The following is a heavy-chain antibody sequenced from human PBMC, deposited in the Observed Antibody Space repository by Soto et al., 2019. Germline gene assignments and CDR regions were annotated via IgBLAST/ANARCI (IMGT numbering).Heavy chain of an antibody. J-gene: IGHJ4*02. V-gene: IGHV4-34*01. CDR2: INHSGST. D-gene: IGHD5-12*01. CDR3: AREKYSGYDILDY. CDR1: GGSFSGYY. Sequence: PSETLSLTCAVYGGSFSGYYWSWIRQPPGKGLEWIGEINHSGSTNYNPSLKSRVTISVDTSKNQFSLKLSSVTAADTAVYYCAREKYSGYDILDYWGQGTLVTVSS.